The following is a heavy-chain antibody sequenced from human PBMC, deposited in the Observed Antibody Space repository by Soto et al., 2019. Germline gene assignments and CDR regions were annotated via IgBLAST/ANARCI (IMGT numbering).Heavy chain of an antibody. Sequence: QVQLQESGPGLVKPSQTLSLTCTVSGNSISSGDDYWGWIRQPPGKGLEWIGYLFYTGTTYYNPSLKSRVTLSVDTSKNQFSLKLSSASDADTAIYYCARTQGFKMTTRWFHPWGQGSLGSVSS. V-gene: IGHV4-30-4*01. CDR2: LFYTGTT. J-gene: IGHJ5*02. CDR1: GNSISSGDDY. CDR3: ARTQGFKMTTRWFHP.